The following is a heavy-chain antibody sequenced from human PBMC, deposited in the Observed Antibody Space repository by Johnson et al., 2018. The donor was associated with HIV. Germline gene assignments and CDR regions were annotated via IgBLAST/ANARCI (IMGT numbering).Heavy chain of an antibody. D-gene: IGHD2-15*01. V-gene: IGHV3-30*04. Sequence: QVKLVESGGGVVQPGRSLRLSCAASGFTFSIYAMHWVRQAPGKGLEWVAVISYDGSNKYYADSVKGRFTISRDNSKNTLYLQMNSLRAEDTAVYYCALVLGYCSGGSCYDAFDIWGQGTMVTVSS. CDR1: GFTFSIYA. CDR2: ISYDGSNK. CDR3: ALVLGYCSGGSCYDAFDI. J-gene: IGHJ3*02.